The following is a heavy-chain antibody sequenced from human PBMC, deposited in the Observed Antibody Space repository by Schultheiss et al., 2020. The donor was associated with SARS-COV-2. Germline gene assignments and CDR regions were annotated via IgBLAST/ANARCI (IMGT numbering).Heavy chain of an antibody. D-gene: IGHD2-8*01. CDR2: IYYSGST. J-gene: IGHJ4*02. V-gene: IGHV4-39*07. CDR1: GGSISSGGYY. CDR3: ARGPQPDCTNGVCWTDY. Sequence: SETLSLTCTVSGGSISSGGYYWGWIRQPPGKGLEWIGSIYYSGSTYYNPSLKSRVTISVDTSKNQFSLKLSSVTAADTAVYYCARGPQPDCTNGVCWTDYWGQGTLVTVSS.